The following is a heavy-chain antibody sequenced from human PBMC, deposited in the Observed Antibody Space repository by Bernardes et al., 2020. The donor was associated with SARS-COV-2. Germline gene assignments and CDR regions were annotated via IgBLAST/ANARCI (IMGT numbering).Heavy chain of an antibody. D-gene: IGHD3-10*01. CDR1: GFTFGDYA. CDR2: ISWNNGDI. V-gene: IGHV3-9*01. CDR3: AKAYFGMFRGIFGAFDI. J-gene: IGHJ3*02. Sequence: GGSLRLSCAASGFTFGDYAMHWVRQVPGKGLEWVSGISWNNGDIDYADSVKGRFTISRDNAKNSLYLQMNSLRTEDTASYYCAKAYFGMFRGIFGAFDIWGQGTMVTVSS.